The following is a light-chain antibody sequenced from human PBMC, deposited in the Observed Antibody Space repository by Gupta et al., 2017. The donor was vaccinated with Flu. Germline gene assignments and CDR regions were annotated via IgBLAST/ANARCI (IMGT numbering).Light chain of an antibody. V-gene: IGLV2-14*01. J-gene: IGLJ2*01. CDR1: SSDIGSYGY. Sequence: ITIACTGTSSDIGSYGYVSWYQQHPGKAPQLLIYDVTNRPSGVSDRFSGSKSGDTASLTISGLQAEDEADYYCSSCTSSTTRVFGGGTRLTVL. CDR2: DVT. CDR3: SSCTSSTTRV.